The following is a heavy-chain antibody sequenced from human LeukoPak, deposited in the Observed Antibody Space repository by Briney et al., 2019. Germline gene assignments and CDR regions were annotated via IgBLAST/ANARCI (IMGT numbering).Heavy chain of an antibody. V-gene: IGHV3-64D*06. CDR3: LRDAHWGGVGDY. CDR1: RFTFSHYA. J-gene: IGHJ4*02. CDR2: ISSDGDST. Sequence: GGSLRLSCSASRFTFSHYALHWVSQAPGKGLEYVSSISSDGDSTYYADSVRGRFTVSRDNSKNTLSLQMSGLRSEDTAVYYCLRDAHWGGVGDYWGQGTLVTVSS. D-gene: IGHD7-27*01.